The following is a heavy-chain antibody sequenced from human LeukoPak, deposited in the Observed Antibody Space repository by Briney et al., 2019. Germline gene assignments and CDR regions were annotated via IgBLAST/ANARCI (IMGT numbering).Heavy chain of an antibody. Sequence: PSETLSLTCAVSGGSFSSYSWNWIRQLPGAGLEWIAEINFTGNTETGITSYSPSLKSRVTISADTSTNRLSLHLRSATVADTGVYFCARGFSGFWEFDFWGQGTLVTVSS. CDR3: ARGFSGFWEFDF. V-gene: IGHV4-34*01. CDR1: GGSFSSYS. J-gene: IGHJ4*02. CDR2: INFTGNTETGIT. D-gene: IGHD3-3*01.